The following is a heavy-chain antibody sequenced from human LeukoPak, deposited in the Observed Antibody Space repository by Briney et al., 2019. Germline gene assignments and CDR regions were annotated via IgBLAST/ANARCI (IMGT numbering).Heavy chain of an antibody. CDR1: GFTFSSYS. J-gene: IGHJ4*02. Sequence: GGSLRLSCAASGFTFSSYSMNWVRQAPGKGLEWVSSISSSSSYIYYADSVKGRFTISRDNAKNSLYLQMNGLRAEDTAVYYCARDRGYDYVWGSYNGVDYWAREPWSPSPQ. V-gene: IGHV3-21*01. CDR3: ARDRGYDYVWGSYNGVDY. CDR2: ISSSSSYI. D-gene: IGHD3-16*01.